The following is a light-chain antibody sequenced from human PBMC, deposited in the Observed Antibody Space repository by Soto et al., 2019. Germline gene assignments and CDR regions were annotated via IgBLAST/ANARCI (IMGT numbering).Light chain of an antibody. CDR2: GAY. Sequence: EIVMTQSPATLSVSPGERTPLSCRASQSVGNNLAWYQQKPGQAPRLLIYGAYTRATGIPARFSGSGSGTDFTLTISSLQSEDFAVYYCQHYNYWPPKTCGQGTKVEMK. V-gene: IGKV3-15*01. J-gene: IGKJ1*01. CDR3: QHYNYWPPKT. CDR1: QSVGNN.